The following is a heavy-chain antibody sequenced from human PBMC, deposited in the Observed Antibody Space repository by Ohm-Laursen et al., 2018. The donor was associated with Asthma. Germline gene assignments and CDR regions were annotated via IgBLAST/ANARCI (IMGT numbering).Heavy chain of an antibody. CDR3: ARFGPEWELPWREYSLIH. CDR2: ISTASTFI. J-gene: IGHJ1*01. CDR1: GYSFSLYS. Sequence: SLRLSCAASGYSFSLYSIHWIRQAPGKGLEWVASISTASTFIYYADSVRGRFTASRDNAKNSVYLQMDGLRVGDTALYYCARFGPEWELPWREYSLIHWGQGTLVTVSS. V-gene: IGHV3-21*01. D-gene: IGHD1-26*01.